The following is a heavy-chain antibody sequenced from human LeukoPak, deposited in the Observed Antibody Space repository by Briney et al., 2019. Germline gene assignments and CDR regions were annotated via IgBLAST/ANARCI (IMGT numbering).Heavy chain of an antibody. CDR2: ISSSGSYI. CDR3: ARGSGVQVWSSLDY. CDR1: GFTFSSYS. J-gene: IGHJ4*02. D-gene: IGHD5-18*01. V-gene: IGHV3-21*01. Sequence: PGGSLRLSCAASGFTFSSYSVNWVRQAPGKGLALVSSISSSGSYIYYADSVKGRFTFSRDNAKNSLYLQMNSLRAEDTAVYYCARGSGVQVWSSLDYWGQGTLVTVSS.